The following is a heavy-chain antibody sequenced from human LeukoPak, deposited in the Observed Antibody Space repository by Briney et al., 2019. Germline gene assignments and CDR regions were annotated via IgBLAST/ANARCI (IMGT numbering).Heavy chain of an antibody. CDR3: ATGGGYDILTGFVY. V-gene: IGHV1-24*01. CDR2: FDPEDGET. Sequence: VASVKVSCKASGYTLTELSMHWVRQAPGKGLEWMGGFDPEDGETIYAQKFQGRVTMTEDTSTDTAYMELSSLRSEDTAVYYCATGGGYDILTGFVYWGQGTLVTVSS. J-gene: IGHJ4*02. CDR1: GYTLTELS. D-gene: IGHD3-9*01.